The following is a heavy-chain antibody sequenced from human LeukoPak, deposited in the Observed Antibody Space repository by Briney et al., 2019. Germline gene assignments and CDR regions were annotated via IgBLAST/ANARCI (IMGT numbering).Heavy chain of an antibody. D-gene: IGHD2-2*01. CDR1: GFTFDSYG. CDR3: ARAYCSSTRCSYYFDS. J-gene: IGHJ4*02. Sequence: PGGSLRLSCAASGFTFDSYGMNWVRQAPGKGLEWISSISSSSTYICYADSVKGRFTISRDNAKNSLYLQMNSLRAEDTAVYYCARAYCSSTRCSYYFDSWGQGTLVTVSS. CDR2: ISSSSTYI. V-gene: IGHV3-21*01.